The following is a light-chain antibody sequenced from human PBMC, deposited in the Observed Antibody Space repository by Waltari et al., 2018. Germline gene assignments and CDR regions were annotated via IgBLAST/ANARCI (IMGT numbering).Light chain of an antibody. V-gene: IGLV3-21*02. J-gene: IGLJ3*02. CDR3: QAWDRINYGV. CDR2: DDR. Sequence: FVLTQAPSVSVAPGQTARITCGGHGIEITGWHWYQQRPGQVPVLVRYDDRDRPSGIPERFSGSKSWNTATLTISGVEAGDEADYYCQAWDRINYGVFGGGTKLTVL. CDR1: GIEITG.